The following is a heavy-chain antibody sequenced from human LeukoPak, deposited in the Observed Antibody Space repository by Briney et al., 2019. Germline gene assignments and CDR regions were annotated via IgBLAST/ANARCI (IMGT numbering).Heavy chain of an antibody. CDR2: IYCSGST. CDR3: ARERYSYGYTIDY. D-gene: IGHD5-18*01. J-gene: IGHJ4*02. V-gene: IGHV4-30-4*08. Sequence: SETLSLTCTVSGGSISSGDYYWSWIRQPPGKGLEWIGYIYCSGSTYYNPSLKSRVTISVDTSKNQFSLKLSSVTAADTAVYYCARERYSYGYTIDYWGQGTLVTVSS. CDR1: GGSISSGDYY.